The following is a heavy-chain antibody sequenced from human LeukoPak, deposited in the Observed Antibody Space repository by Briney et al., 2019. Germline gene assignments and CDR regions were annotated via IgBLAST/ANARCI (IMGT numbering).Heavy chain of an antibody. D-gene: IGHD1-26*01. CDR2: INDSGSV. Sequence: SETLSLTCAVYGGAFRGYYCSWIRQPPRKGLEWIGEINDSGSVNYNPSLKSRVILSVDTSRNQCSLKLNSVTGADTAVYYCARRVGYFYYMDVWGKGTPVIVSS. CDR1: GGAFRGYY. V-gene: IGHV4-34*01. CDR3: ARRVGYFYYMDV. J-gene: IGHJ6*03.